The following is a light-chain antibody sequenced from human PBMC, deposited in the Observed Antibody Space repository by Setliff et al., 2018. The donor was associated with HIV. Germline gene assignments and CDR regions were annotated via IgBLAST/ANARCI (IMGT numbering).Light chain of an antibody. CDR3: SSYTSSSTPWV. J-gene: IGLJ1*01. CDR2: DVS. CDR1: SSDVGGYNY. V-gene: IGLV2-14*01. Sequence: QSALTQAASVSGSPGQSITMSCTGTSSDVGGYNYVSWYQQHPGKAPKLMIYDVSKRPSGVSNRFSGSKSGNTASLTISGLQAEDEADYYCSSYTSSSTPWVFGTGTKVTVL.